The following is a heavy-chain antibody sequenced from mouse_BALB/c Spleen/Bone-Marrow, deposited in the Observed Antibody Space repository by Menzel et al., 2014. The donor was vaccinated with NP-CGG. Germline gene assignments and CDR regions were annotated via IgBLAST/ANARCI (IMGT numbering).Heavy chain of an antibody. Sequence: QVQLQQSGAELVKPGASVKLSCKASGYTFTSYYMYWVKQRPGQGLEWIGEINPSNGGTNFNEKFKSKATLTVDKSSSTAYMQLSSLTSEDSAVYYCALYYYGSLDYWGQGTTLTVSS. CDR1: GYTFTSYY. V-gene: IGHV1S81*02. CDR2: INPSNGGT. D-gene: IGHD1-1*01. CDR3: ALYYYGSLDY. J-gene: IGHJ2*01.